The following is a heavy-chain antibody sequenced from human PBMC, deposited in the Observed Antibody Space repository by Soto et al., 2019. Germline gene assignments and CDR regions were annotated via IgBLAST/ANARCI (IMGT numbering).Heavy chain of an antibody. Sequence: EVQLLESGGGLVQPGGSLRLSCAASGFTFSSYAMSWVRQAPGKGLEWVSAISGSGGSTYYADSVKGRFTISRDNSKNTLYLQMNSLRAADTAVYYCARGLYYYDSSAYMGHWGQGTLLTVSS. CDR2: ISGSGGST. V-gene: IGHV3-23*01. J-gene: IGHJ4*02. CDR3: ARGLYYYDSSAYMGH. D-gene: IGHD3-22*01. CDR1: GFTFSSYA.